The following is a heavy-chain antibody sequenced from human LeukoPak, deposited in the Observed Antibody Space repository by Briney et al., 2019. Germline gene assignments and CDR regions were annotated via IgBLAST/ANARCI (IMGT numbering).Heavy chain of an antibody. CDR1: GYTFTSYA. V-gene: IGHV1-3*01. D-gene: IGHD2-2*01. CDR3: ARDSHPAYCSSTSCYVSGDGWFDP. CDR2: INAGNGNT. J-gene: IGHJ5*02. Sequence: ASVKVSCKDSGYTFTSYAMHWVRQAPGQRLEWMGWINAGNGNTKYSQKFQGRVTITRDTSASTAYMELSSLRSEDTAVYYCARDSHPAYCSSTSCYVSGDGWFDPWGQGTLVTVSS.